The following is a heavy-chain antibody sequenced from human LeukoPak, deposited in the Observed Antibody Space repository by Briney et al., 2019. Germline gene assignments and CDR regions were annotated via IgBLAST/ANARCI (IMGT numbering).Heavy chain of an antibody. CDR2: ISSSGSTI. J-gene: IGHJ4*02. V-gene: IGHV3-11*04. CDR3: ARDXSAQTRRIRTGSYYFDX. CDR1: GFTFSDYY. D-gene: IGHD1-1*01. Sequence: GGSLRLSCAASGFTFSDYYMSWIRQAPGKGLEWVSYISSSGSTIYYADSVKGRFTISRDNAKNSLYLQMNSLRAEDPAVYYCARDXSAQTRRIRTGSYYFDXXGQGTLVTV.